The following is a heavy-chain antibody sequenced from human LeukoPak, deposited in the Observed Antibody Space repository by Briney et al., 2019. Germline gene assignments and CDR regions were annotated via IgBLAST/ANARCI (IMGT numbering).Heavy chain of an antibody. CDR2: VSYEGRNR. CDR3: AKDVYDSGRTQYDHYYGMDV. V-gene: IGHV3-30*18. D-gene: IGHD3-10*01. Sequence: GGSLRLSCAASGFTFSSHGMHWVCQPPGKGPGWVAVVSYEGRNRYADPVKGRFTMSRDDSKNTLYLEMNSLRVADTAVYYCAKDVYDSGRTQYDHYYGMDVWGQGTTVTVSS. J-gene: IGHJ6*02. CDR1: GFTFSSHG.